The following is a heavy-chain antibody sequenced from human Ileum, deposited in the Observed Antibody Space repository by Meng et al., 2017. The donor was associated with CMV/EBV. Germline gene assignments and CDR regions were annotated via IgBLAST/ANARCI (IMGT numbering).Heavy chain of an antibody. J-gene: IGHJ6*02. CDR1: GYSFTSYW. Sequence: GESLKISCKGSGYSFTSYWIGWVRQMPGKGVGWMGIIYPGDSDTRYSPSFQGQVTISADKSISTAYLQWSSLKASDTAMYYRASGYSYGTGPGDGMDVWGQGTTVTVSS. D-gene: IGHD5-18*01. CDR2: IYPGDSDT. V-gene: IGHV5-51*01. CDR3: ASGYSYGTGPGDGMDV.